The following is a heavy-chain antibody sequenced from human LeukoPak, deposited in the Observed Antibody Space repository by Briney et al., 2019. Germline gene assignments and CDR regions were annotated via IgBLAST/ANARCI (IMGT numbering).Heavy chain of an antibody. J-gene: IGHJ4*02. V-gene: IGHV3-74*01. CDR1: GFTFSSYW. CDR3: ARESSVGAHKAFDY. D-gene: IGHD1-26*01. Sequence: TGGSLRLSCAASGFTFSSYWMHRVRQAPGKGLVWVSRINSDGSSTSYADSVKGRFTISRDNAKNTLYLQMNSLRAEDTAVYYCARESSVGAHKAFDYWGQGTLVTVSS. CDR2: INSDGSST.